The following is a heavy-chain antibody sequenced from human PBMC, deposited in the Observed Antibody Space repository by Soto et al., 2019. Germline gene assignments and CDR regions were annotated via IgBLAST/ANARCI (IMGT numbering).Heavy chain of an antibody. CDR2: IYGSGGT. CDR3: AREGASSYASRHFDN. V-gene: IGHV4-4*07. Sequence: QVQLQESGPGLVKPSETLSLTCTVSGGSNSSDYWSWIRQPAGKGLEWIARIYGSGGTNYNPSLKSRVTMSLDTSKKTFSLRLTSVTAADTAVYFCAREGASSYASRHFDNWGQGTLVTVSS. J-gene: IGHJ4*02. CDR1: GGSNSSDY. D-gene: IGHD3-16*01.